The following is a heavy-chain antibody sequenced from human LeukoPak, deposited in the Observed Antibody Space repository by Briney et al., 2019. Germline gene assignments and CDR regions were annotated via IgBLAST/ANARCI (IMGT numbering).Heavy chain of an antibody. Sequence: ASVKVSCKVSGYTLTELSMHWVRQAPGKGLERMGGFDPEDGETIYAQKFQGRVTITRDTSASTAYMELSSLRSEDTAVYYCARDLSVVIRVFDYWGQGTLVTVSS. CDR3: ARDLSVVIRVFDY. CDR2: FDPEDGET. J-gene: IGHJ4*02. V-gene: IGHV1-24*01. CDR1: GYTLTELS. D-gene: IGHD3-22*01.